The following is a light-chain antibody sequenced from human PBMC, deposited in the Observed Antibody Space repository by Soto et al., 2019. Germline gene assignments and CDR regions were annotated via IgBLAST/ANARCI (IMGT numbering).Light chain of an antibody. CDR2: EDN. J-gene: IGLJ3*02. CDR1: SGSIASNY. V-gene: IGLV6-57*01. CDR3: QSYDATNQV. Sequence: NFMLTQPHSVSESPGKTVIISCTRSSGSIASNYVQWYQQRPGSSPTTVIYEDNKRPSGVPDRFSGSIDSSSNSASLTISGLETEDEADYFCQSYDATNQVFGGRTKLTVL.